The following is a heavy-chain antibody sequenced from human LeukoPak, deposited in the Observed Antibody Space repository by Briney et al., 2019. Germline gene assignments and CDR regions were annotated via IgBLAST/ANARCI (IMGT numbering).Heavy chain of an antibody. D-gene: IGHD6-19*01. CDR1: GFTFSSYV. CDR3: AYHSGWYTAVFDS. Sequence: SGGSLRLSCAASGFTFSSYVMHWVRQAPGKGLEWVAIISYDGSNEYYADSVKGRFTISRDNSKNTLYLQMNSLRAEDTAVYYCAYHSGWYTAVFDSWGQGTLVTVSS. CDR2: ISYDGSNE. V-gene: IGHV3-30*04. J-gene: IGHJ4*02.